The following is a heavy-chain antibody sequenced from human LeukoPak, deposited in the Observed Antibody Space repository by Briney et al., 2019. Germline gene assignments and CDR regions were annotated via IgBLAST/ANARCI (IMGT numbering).Heavy chain of an antibody. J-gene: IGHJ3*02. CDR3: ARDLTSNI. D-gene: IGHD2-21*02. Sequence: SETLSLTCAVSGGSISSNNWWSWVRQPPGKGLEWIGEIYHSGSTNCNPSLKSRVIMSVDKSKNQLSLKLSSVTAADTAVYYCARDLTSNIWGQGTMVTVSS. CDR1: GGSISSNNW. V-gene: IGHV4-4*02. CDR2: IYHSGST.